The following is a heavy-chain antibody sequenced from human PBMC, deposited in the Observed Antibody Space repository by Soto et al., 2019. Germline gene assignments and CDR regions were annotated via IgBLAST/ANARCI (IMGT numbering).Heavy chain of an antibody. D-gene: IGHD2-2*01. CDR2: ISTDGSIT. CDR3: ASDTNALHY. J-gene: IGHJ4*02. Sequence: EVQLVESGGGLVQPGGSLRLSCAASGLIFSNYKMHWVRQAPGKGLVWVSRISTDGSITDYPDSVKGRFTVSRDNAKNTLYLQMNRLRVDDTAVYYCASDTNALHYWGQETLVTVSS. V-gene: IGHV3-74*01. CDR1: GLIFSNYK.